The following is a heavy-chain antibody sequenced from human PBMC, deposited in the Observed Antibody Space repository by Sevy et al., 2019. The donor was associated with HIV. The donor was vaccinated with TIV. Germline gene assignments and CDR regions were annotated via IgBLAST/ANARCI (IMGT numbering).Heavy chain of an antibody. CDR1: GGTFSSYA. J-gene: IGHJ4*02. Sequence: ASVKVSCKASGGTFSSYAISWVRQAPGQGLEWMGGIIPIFGTANYAQKFQGRVTITADESTSTAYMELSSLRSEDTAVYYCASTYAGSGYYSTTFDYWGQGTLVTVSS. CDR3: ASTYAGSGYYSTTFDY. D-gene: IGHD3-22*01. CDR2: IIPIFGTA. V-gene: IGHV1-69*13.